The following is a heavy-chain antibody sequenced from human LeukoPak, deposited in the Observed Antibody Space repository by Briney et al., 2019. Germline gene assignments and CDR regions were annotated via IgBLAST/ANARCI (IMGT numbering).Heavy chain of an antibody. Sequence: PGGSLRLSCVASGFTFSSYTMNRVRQAPGKGLEWVSCISSSSSTIYYADSVKGRFTISRDNAKDSLYLQMNSLRVEDTAVYYCARRSDYLGYWGQGTLVTVSS. CDR2: ISSSSSTI. D-gene: IGHD3-3*01. CDR1: GFTFSSYT. J-gene: IGHJ4*02. V-gene: IGHV3-48*01. CDR3: ARRSDYLGY.